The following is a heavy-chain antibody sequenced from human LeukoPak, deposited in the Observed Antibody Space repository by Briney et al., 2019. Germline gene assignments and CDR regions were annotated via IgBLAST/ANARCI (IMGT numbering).Heavy chain of an antibody. V-gene: IGHV3-30*04. J-gene: IGHJ4*02. CDR1: GFTFSSYA. CDR3: AKVSEYSSGWYFVDY. Sequence: PGGSLRLSCAASGFTFSSYAMHWVRQAPGKGLEWVAVISYDGSNKYYADSVKGRFTISRDNSKNTLYLQMNSLRAEDTAVYYCAKVSEYSSGWYFVDYWGQGTLVTVSS. D-gene: IGHD6-19*01. CDR2: ISYDGSNK.